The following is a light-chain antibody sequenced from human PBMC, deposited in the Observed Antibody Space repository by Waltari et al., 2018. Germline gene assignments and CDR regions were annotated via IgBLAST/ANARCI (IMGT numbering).Light chain of an antibody. V-gene: IGKV1-6*01. CDR3: LQDYSYPRT. Sequence: AIQMTQSPSSLSASVGDRIIITCRASQGIRNDLGWYQQKPGNAPKLLSYAASSLQSGVPSRFSGSGSGTDFTLSISSLQPEDFATYYCLQDYSYPRTFGQGTKVEI. J-gene: IGKJ1*01. CDR2: AAS. CDR1: QGIRND.